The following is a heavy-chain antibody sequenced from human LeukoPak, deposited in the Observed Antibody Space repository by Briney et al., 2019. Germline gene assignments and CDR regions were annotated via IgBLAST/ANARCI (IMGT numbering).Heavy chain of an antibody. J-gene: IGHJ4*02. Sequence: GESLKISCKGSGYSFTSYWIGWVRQMPGKGLERMGIIYPGDSDTRYSPSFQGQVTISADKSISTAYLQWSSLKASDTAMYYCATYIIYSSSSDGYYFDYWGQGTLVTVSS. CDR1: GYSFTSYW. V-gene: IGHV5-51*01. D-gene: IGHD6-6*01. CDR2: IYPGDSDT. CDR3: ATYIIYSSSSDGYYFDY.